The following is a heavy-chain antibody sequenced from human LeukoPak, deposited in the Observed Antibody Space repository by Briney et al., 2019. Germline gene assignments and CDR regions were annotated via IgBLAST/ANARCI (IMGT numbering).Heavy chain of an antibody. J-gene: IGHJ4*02. CDR2: ISGSGGST. CDR1: GFTFSSYA. Sequence: GGPLRLSCAASGFTFSSYAMSWVRQAPGKGLEWVSAISGSGGSTYYADSVKRRFTISRDNSKNTLYLQMNSLRAEDTAVYYCAKDRRYCSSTSCRYRPYYFDYWGQGTLVTISS. V-gene: IGHV3-23*01. D-gene: IGHD2-2*01. CDR3: AKDRRYCSSTSCRYRPYYFDY.